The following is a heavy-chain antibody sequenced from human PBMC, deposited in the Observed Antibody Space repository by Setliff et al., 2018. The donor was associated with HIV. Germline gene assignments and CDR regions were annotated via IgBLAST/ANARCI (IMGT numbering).Heavy chain of an antibody. V-gene: IGHV3-74*03. J-gene: IGHJ4*02. D-gene: IGHD3-10*01. CDR2: INLDGSSI. CDR3: ARVWFENLEALAY. CDR1: GFTFSSYA. Sequence: PGGSLRLSCAASGFTFSSYAIHWVRQAPGKGLVWVARINLDGSSIVYADSVKGRFSISRDNAKNTLYLQMNSLRVEDTALYFCARVWFENLEALAYWGQGTLVTVSS.